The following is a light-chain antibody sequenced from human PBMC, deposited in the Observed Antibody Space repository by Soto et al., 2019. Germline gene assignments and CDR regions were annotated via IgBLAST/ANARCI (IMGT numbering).Light chain of an antibody. CDR2: GAS. J-gene: IGKJ1*01. CDR1: QSVSSSY. Sequence: EIVLTQSPVTLSLSPGERATLSCRASQSVSSSYLAWYQQKPGEAPPLLIYGASSRTTGVPERFSGSGSGTDFTPTISSLEPEDFAADYCQQYGNSRGTFGQGTKVDIK. CDR3: QQYGNSRGT. V-gene: IGKV3-20*01.